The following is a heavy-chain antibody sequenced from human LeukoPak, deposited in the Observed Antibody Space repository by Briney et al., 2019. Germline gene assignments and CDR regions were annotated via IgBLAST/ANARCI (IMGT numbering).Heavy chain of an antibody. CDR3: AKDGSYSGSYYSPSHYYYMDV. V-gene: IGHV3-74*01. Sequence: PGGSLRLSCVDSGFTFITYWMHWVRQAPGKGLEWVSRINTDGTIITYADSVKGRFTVSRDNAKSTLYLQMNSLRAEDTAVYYCAKDGSYSGSYYSPSHYYYMDVWGKGTTVTISS. CDR2: INTDGTII. CDR1: GFTFITYW. D-gene: IGHD3-10*01. J-gene: IGHJ6*03.